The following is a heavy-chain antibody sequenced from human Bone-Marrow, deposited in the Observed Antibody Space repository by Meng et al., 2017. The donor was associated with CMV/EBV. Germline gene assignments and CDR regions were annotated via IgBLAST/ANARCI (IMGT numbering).Heavy chain of an antibody. CDR2: IYYSGST. Sequence: SETLSLTCTLPGGSISSYYWSWIRQPPGKGLEWNGYIYYSGSTNYNPSLKSRVTISVDTSKNQFSLKLSSVTAADTAVYYCARAGVTAANPFYGMDVWGQGNTVTVSS. D-gene: IGHD2-2*01. J-gene: IGHJ6*02. CDR1: GGSISSYY. CDR3: ARAGVTAANPFYGMDV. V-gene: IGHV4-59*01.